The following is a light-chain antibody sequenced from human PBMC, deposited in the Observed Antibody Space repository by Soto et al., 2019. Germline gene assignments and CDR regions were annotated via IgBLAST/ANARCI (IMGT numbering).Light chain of an antibody. CDR1: QNIRSR. V-gene: IGKV1-5*01. J-gene: IGKJ1*01. CDR2: DTS. CDR3: QQYHSYWT. Sequence: RMTHSPSTLAASGGHRVTITCLASQNIRSRLAWFQQKPGKAPKLLIYDTSSLESGVPQRFSGSGSGTEFTLTISRLQTDDFSTYYRQQYHSYWTFGQGTKVDIK.